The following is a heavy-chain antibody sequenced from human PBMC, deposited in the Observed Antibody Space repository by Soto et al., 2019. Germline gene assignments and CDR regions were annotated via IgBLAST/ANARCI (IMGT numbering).Heavy chain of an antibody. CDR3: AREDTGGSGSYYPPYTYIFDY. CDR2: IKQDGSEK. CDR1: GFTFSSYW. V-gene: IGHV3-7*01. D-gene: IGHD3-10*01. Sequence: PGGSLRLSCAASGFTFSSYWMSWVRQAPGKGLEWVANIKQDGSEKYYVDSVKGRFTISRDNAKNSLYLQMNSLRAEDTAVYYCAREDTGGSGSYYPPYTYIFDYWGQGTLVTVSS. J-gene: IGHJ4*02.